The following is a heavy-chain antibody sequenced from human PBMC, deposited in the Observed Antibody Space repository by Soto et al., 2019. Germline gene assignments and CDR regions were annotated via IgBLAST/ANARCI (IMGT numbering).Heavy chain of an antibody. CDR2: ISSSGSTI. V-gene: IGHV3-11*01. CDR3: ARDQSSSSGRPRLANYYGMDV. D-gene: IGHD6-6*01. J-gene: IGHJ6*02. Sequence: GGSLRLSCAASGFTFSDYYMSWIRQAPGKGLEWVSYISSSGSTIYYADSVKGRFTISRDNAMNSLYLQMNSLRAEDTAVYYCARDQSSSSGRPRLANYYGMDVWGQGTTVTVSS. CDR1: GFTFSDYY.